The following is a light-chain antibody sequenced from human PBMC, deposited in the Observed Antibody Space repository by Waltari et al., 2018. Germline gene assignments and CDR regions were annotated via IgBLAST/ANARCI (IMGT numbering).Light chain of an antibody. J-gene: IGLJ3*02. CDR3: YSSAGSNNWV. Sequence: QPALTQPPSASGSPGQSVTISCTGTSRDVGPYFSWYQQHPGKAPQLMIYGVNKRPSGVPDRFSGSKSGNTASLTVSGLQADDEADYYCYSSAGSNNWVFGGGTKLTVL. CDR1: SRDVGPY. V-gene: IGLV2-8*01. CDR2: GVN.